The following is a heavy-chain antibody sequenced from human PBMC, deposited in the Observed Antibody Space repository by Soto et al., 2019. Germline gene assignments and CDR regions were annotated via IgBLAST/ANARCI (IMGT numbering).Heavy chain of an antibody. D-gene: IGHD1-26*01. J-gene: IGHJ4*02. V-gene: IGHV4-59*01. CDR3: ARDLRGSYLFDY. Sequence: QVQLQESGPGLVKPSETLSLTCTVSGGSISSYYWSWIRQPPGKGLEWIGYIYYSGSTNYNPSLKSRVTISVATAKNQFSPKLSSVTAADTAVYYCARDLRGSYLFDYWGQGPLVTVSS. CDR2: IYYSGST. CDR1: GGSISSYY.